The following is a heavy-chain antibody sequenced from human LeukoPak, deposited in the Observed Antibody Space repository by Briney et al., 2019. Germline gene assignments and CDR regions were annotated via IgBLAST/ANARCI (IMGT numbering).Heavy chain of an antibody. V-gene: IGHV3-21*01. Sequence: GGSLRLSCAASGFTFSSYAMSWVRQAPGKGLEWVSSISSSSSYIYYADSVKGRFTISRDNSKNTLYLQMNSLRAEDTAVYYCAKDHFGSSWPYYIDYWGQGTLVTVSS. CDR1: GFTFSSYA. CDR3: AKDHFGSSWPYYIDY. CDR2: ISSSSSYI. D-gene: IGHD6-13*01. J-gene: IGHJ4*02.